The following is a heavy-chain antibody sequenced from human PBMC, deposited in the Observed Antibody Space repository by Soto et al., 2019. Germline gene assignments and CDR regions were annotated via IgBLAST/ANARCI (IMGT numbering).Heavy chain of an antibody. CDR1: GGSISSSSYY. V-gene: IGHV4-39*01. J-gene: IGHJ4*02. Sequence: SETLSLTCTVSGGSISSSSYYWGWIRQPPGKGLEWIGSIYYSGSTYYNPSPKSRVTISVDTSKNQFSLKLSSVTAADTAVYYCARLGWGSYEYYFDYWGQGTLVTVSS. CDR2: IYYSGST. CDR3: ARLGWGSYEYYFDY. D-gene: IGHD1-26*01.